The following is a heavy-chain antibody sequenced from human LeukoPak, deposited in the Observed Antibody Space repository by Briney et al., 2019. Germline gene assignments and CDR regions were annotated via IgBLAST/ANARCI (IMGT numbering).Heavy chain of an antibody. CDR1: GFMFSSFW. Sequence: GGSLRLSCAASGFMFSSFWMSWVRQAPGKGLEWVAHIKEDGSMQSYVDSVKGRFTISRDNAKNSVYLQMNSLRAEDTAVYYCARVGTWSDPWGQGALVTVSS. CDR2: IKEDGSMQ. J-gene: IGHJ5*02. CDR3: ARVGTWSDP. V-gene: IGHV3-7*04.